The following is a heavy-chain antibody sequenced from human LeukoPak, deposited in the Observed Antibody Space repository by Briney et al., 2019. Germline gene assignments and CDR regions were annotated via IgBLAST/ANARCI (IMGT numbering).Heavy chain of an antibody. CDR1: GFTFSSYS. V-gene: IGHV3-21*01. CDR3: ARGGFHWLFSDDYYYYYMDV. CDR2: ISSSSSYI. D-gene: IGHD3-9*01. J-gene: IGHJ6*03. Sequence: GGSLRLSCAASGFTFSSYSMNWVRQAPGKGLEWVSSISSSSSYIYYADSVKGRFTISRDNSKNSLYLQMNSLRAEDTAVYYCARGGFHWLFSDDYYYYYMDVWGKGTTVTVSS.